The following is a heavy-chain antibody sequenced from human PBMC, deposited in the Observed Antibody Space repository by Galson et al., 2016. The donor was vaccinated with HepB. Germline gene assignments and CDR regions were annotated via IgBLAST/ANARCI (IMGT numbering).Heavy chain of an antibody. CDR2: IKVYNGNT. J-gene: IGHJ3*02. D-gene: IGHD3-9*01. CDR1: GYTFSYYG. V-gene: IGHV1-18*01. Sequence: SVKVSCKASGYTFSYYGITWVRQAPGQGLEWMGWIKVYNGNTNYAPKLQGRVTMTTDTSTNTAYMELRSLRFDDTAVYYCARGKKEVGPKVFSRNQNDAFDIWGQGTMVTVSS. CDR3: ARGKKEVGPKVFSRNQNDAFDI.